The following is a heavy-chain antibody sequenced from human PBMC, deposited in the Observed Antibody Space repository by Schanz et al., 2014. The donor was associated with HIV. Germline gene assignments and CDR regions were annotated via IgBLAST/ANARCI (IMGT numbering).Heavy chain of an antibody. D-gene: IGHD4-17*01. CDR1: GFTFSSYG. CDR3: AKGARAHKVTTGVDV. CDR2: ISFDGGEK. V-gene: IGHV3-30*18. Sequence: QVQLVESGGGVVQPGRSLRLSCAASGFTFSSYGMHWVRQAPGKGLEWVAVISFDGGEKHYADSAKGRFTISRDNSKNTLYLQMNSLRAEDTAVYYCAKGARAHKVTTGVDVWGQGTLVTVSS. J-gene: IGHJ4*02.